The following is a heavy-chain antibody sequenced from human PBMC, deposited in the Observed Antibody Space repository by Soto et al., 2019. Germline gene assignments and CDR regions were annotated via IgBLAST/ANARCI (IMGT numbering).Heavy chain of an antibody. D-gene: IGHD1-1*01. CDR1: GESLSGYY. J-gene: IGHJ6*02. CDR2: INYSGNT. V-gene: IGHV4-34*01. Sequence: QVQLQQWGAGLLKPSETLSLTCAVYGESLSGYYGNWIRQSPGKGLEWIGEINYSGNTNYHPSLKSRVTRSIDTSKNQFSLKLSSVTAADTAVYYCARTRNLDVWGQGTTVIVSS. CDR3: ARTRNLDV.